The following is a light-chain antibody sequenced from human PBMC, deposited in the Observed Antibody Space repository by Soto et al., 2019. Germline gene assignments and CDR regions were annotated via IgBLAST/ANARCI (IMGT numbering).Light chain of an antibody. CDR2: GVT. CDR1: SSDVGAYYS. Sequence: QSALTQPASVSGSPGQSITISCTGTSSDVGAYYSVSWYQHHPGKAPKLIIYGVTNRPSGVSNRFSGSKSGNTASLTISGLQAEDEAHYHCSSYTSGSSHYVFGTGTKLTVL. V-gene: IGLV2-14*01. J-gene: IGLJ1*01. CDR3: SSYTSGSSHYV.